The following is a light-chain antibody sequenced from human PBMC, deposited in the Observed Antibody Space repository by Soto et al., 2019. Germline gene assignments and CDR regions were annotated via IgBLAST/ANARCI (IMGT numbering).Light chain of an antibody. CDR2: ENN. CDR1: SGSIASKS. V-gene: IGLV6-57*01. Sequence: NFMLTQPHSVSESPGKTVTISCTRSSGSIASKSVQWYQQRPGSSPSTVISENNQRPSGVPDRFSGSIDISSNSASLTISGLKTEDEADYYCQSSDTNTPYVFGTGTKLTVL. J-gene: IGLJ1*01. CDR3: QSSDTNTPYV.